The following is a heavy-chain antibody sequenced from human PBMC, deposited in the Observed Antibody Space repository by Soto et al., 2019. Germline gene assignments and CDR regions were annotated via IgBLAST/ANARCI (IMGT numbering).Heavy chain of an antibody. CDR1: GFTFSTYW. J-gene: IGHJ4*02. Sequence: GGSLRLSCAASGFTFSTYWMYWVRQAPGKGLVRVSRTNSDGSDTSYADSVKGRFTISRDNAKNTLYLQMNSLRAEDTAVYYCARDRGWSLFDYWGQGTLVTVSS. V-gene: IGHV3-74*01. D-gene: IGHD6-19*01. CDR3: ARDRGWSLFDY. CDR2: TNSDGSDT.